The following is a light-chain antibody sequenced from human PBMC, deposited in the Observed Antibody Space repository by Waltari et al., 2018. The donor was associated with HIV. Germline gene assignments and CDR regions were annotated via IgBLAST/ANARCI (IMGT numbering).Light chain of an antibody. CDR1: SSDVGRSHF. J-gene: IGLJ3*02. Sequence: QSALTQPASVSGSPGQSITVSFTGTSSDVGRSHFVSWYQQHPGKAPKLILLDVFKRPGGVSERFSGSRSGNTASLTVSGLQAEDEADYYCCSYAGSRTWVFGGGTALTVL. CDR2: DVF. V-gene: IGLV2-23*02. CDR3: CSYAGSRTWV.